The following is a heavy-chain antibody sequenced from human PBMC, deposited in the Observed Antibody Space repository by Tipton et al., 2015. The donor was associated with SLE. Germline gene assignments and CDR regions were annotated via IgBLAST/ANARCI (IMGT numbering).Heavy chain of an antibody. J-gene: IGHJ4*02. CDR2: INQSGST. V-gene: IGHV4-34*01. CDR1: GGSFSGYY. Sequence: TLSLTCAVYGGSFSGYYWSWIRQTPGKGLEWIGEINQSGSTNYNPSLKSRVTISVDTSKNQFSLKLSSVTAADTAVYYCARHCQLYSFVYWGQGTLVTVSS. D-gene: IGHD5-24*01. CDR3: ARHCQLYSFVY.